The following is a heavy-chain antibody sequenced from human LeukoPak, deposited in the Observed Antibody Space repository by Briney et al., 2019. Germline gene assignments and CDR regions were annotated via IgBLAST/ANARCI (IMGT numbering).Heavy chain of an antibody. CDR1: GGSISSYY. J-gene: IGHJ5*02. CDR3: ARDRGIAAAGSGDWFDP. CDR2: IYYSGST. D-gene: IGHD6-13*01. V-gene: IGHV4-59*01. Sequence: SETLSLTCTVSGGSISSYYWSWIRQPPGKGLEWIGCIYYSGSTNYNPSLKSRVTISVDTSKNQFSLKLSSVTAADTAVYYCARDRGIAAAGSGDWFDPWGQGTLVTVSS.